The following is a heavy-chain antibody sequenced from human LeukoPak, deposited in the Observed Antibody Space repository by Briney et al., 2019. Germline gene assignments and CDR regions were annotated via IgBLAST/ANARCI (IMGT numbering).Heavy chain of an antibody. V-gene: IGHV1-2*02. J-gene: IGHJ4*02. CDR3: ARDLGDRWYFDH. Sequence: ASVKVSCKASGYTFTSNGITWVRQAPGQGLEWMGWINPNSGGTHFAQKFQGRVTMTRDTSISTAYMELSRLRSDDTAVYYCARDLGDRWYFDHWGQGTLVTVSS. D-gene: IGHD2-21*02. CDR1: GYTFTSNG. CDR2: INPNSGGT.